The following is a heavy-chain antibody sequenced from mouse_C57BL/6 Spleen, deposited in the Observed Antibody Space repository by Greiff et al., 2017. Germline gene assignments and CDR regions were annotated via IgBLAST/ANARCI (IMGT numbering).Heavy chain of an antibody. CDR2: IRLKSDNYAT. Sequence: EVQLVESGGGLVQPGGSMKLSCVASGFTFSNYWMNWVRQSPEKGLEWVAQIRLKSDNYATHYAESVKGRFTISRDDSKSSVYLQMNNLRAEDTGIYYCTTDYGEYYFDYWGQGTTLTVSS. CDR1: GFTFSNYW. CDR3: TTDYGEYYFDY. J-gene: IGHJ2*01. D-gene: IGHD2-4*01. V-gene: IGHV6-3*01.